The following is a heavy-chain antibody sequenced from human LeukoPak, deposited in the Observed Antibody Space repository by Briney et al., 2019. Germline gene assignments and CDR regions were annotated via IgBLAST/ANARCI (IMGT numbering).Heavy chain of an antibody. CDR3: AKGGIYAFDY. CDR2: ISSTGAGT. Sequence: GGSLRLSCVASGFTFSSYAMSWVRQAPGKGLEWVSGISSTGAGTYYADSVKGRSTISRDNSKNTLYLQLNGLRAEDTAVYYCAKGGIYAFDYWGQGTLVTVSS. J-gene: IGHJ4*02. D-gene: IGHD5-12*01. CDR1: GFTFSSYA. V-gene: IGHV3-23*01.